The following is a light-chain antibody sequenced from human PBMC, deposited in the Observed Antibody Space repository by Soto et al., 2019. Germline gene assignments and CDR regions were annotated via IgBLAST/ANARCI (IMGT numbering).Light chain of an antibody. V-gene: IGKV3-20*01. Sequence: ETVLTQSPGTLSLSPGERATLSCRSSHSVSSSYLAWYQQKPGQAPRLLIYGASSRATGIPDRFSGSGSGTEFTLTISRLEPEDFAVYYCQQYGSSRTFGQGTKVEIK. CDR1: HSVSSSY. CDR3: QQYGSSRT. CDR2: GAS. J-gene: IGKJ1*01.